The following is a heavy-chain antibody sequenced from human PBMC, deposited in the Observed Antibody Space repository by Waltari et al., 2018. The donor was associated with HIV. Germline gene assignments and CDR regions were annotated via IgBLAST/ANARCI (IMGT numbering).Heavy chain of an antibody. V-gene: IGHV1-2*06. CDR3: AREGARMTTMIYYYYGMDV. CDR2: SNPNMGGT. J-gene: IGHJ6*02. CDR1: GYTFTGYY. D-gene: IGHD4-4*01. Sequence: QVQLVQSGAEVKKPGASVKVSCKASGYTFTGYYMHWVRQAPGQGLEWMGLSNPNMGGTNYAQQFQGRVTMTRDTSISTAYMELSRLRSDDTSVYYCAREGARMTTMIYYYYGMDVWGQGTTVTVSS.